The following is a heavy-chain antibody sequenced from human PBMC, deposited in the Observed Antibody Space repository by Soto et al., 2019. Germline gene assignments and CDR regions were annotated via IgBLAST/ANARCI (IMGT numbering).Heavy chain of an antibody. CDR3: ARGYNALSGGPDY. CDR2: SYTAASDT. Sequence: GESLKISCKGSGDKFTNYLIALVRQMPGKGPEGMGTSYTAASDTKYSPSFQSTVTISADKSVSTAYLHWSSLRSSETAMYYCARGYNALSGGPDYWGQGTLVTVSS. CDR1: GDKFTNYL. V-gene: IGHV5-51*01. D-gene: IGHD2-8*02. J-gene: IGHJ4*02.